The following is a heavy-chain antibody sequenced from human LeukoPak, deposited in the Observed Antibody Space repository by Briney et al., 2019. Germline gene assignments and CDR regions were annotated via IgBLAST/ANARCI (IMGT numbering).Heavy chain of an antibody. CDR3: AAPDSLYTVGSSGGLNGMDV. CDR2: IVVGSGNT. D-gene: IGHD2-2*02. J-gene: IGHJ6*02. Sequence: RASVKVSCKASGYTFTSYGISWVRQARGQRLEWIGWIVVGSGNTNYAQKFQERVTITRDMSTSTAYMELSSLRSEDTAVYYCAAPDSLYTVGSSGGLNGMDVWGQGTTVTVSS. CDR1: GYTFTSYG. V-gene: IGHV1-58*02.